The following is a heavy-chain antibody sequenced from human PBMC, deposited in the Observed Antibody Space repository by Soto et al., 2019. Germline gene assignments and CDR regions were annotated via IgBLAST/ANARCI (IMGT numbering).Heavy chain of an antibody. D-gene: IGHD7-27*01. CDR2: INNDGSST. V-gene: IGHV3-74*01. J-gene: IGHJ6*04. Sequence: VHLVESGGGLVQPGGSLRLSCAASGFSFRTYWMQWARQAPGKGLEWVSRINNDGSSTDYADSVKGRFTISRDNAKDTLYLQMNSLRAEDTATYYCAMGTMDVWGTGTTVTVSS. CDR3: AMGTMDV. CDR1: GFSFRTYW.